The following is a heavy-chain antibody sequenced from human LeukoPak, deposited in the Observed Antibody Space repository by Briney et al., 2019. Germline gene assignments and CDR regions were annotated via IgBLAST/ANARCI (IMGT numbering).Heavy chain of an antibody. CDR2: IIPILGIA. CDR3: ARDCCRSSGYGILTGPEGP. J-gene: IGHJ4*02. CDR1: GGTFSSYA. Sequence: ASVKVSCKASGGTFSSYAISWERQAPGQGLEWMGRIIPILGIANYAQKFQGRVTITADKSTSTAYMELSSLRSEDTAVYYCARDCCRSSGYGILTGPEGPWGQGTLVTVSS. D-gene: IGHD3-9*01. V-gene: IGHV1-69*04.